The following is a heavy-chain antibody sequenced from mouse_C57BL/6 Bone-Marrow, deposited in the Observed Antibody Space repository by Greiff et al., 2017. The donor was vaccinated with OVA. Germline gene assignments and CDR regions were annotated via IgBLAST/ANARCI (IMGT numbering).Heavy chain of an antibody. CDR1: GYTFTDHT. J-gene: IGHJ4*01. CDR3: ARYLGLLRSYAMDY. Sequence: VKLQESDAELVKPGASVKISCKVSGYTFTDHTIHWMKQRPEQGLEWIGYIYPRDGSTKYNEKFKGKATLTADKSSSTAYMQLNSLTSEDSAVYFCARYLGLLRSYAMDYWGQGTSVTVSS. D-gene: IGHD1-1*01. CDR2: IYPRDGST. V-gene: IGHV1-78*01.